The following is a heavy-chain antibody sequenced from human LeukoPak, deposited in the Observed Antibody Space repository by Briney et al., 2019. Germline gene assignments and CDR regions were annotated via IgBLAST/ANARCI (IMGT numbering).Heavy chain of an antibody. Sequence: SVKVSCKASGGTFSSYAISWVRQAPGQGLEWMGRIIPILGIANYAQKFQGRVTITADKSTSTAYMELSSLRSEDTAVYYCARVVGGYSSSWSEYYYYYYGMDVWGQGTTVTVSS. CDR3: ARVVGGYSSSWSEYYYYYYGMDV. V-gene: IGHV1-69*04. CDR1: GGTFSSYA. D-gene: IGHD6-13*01. CDR2: IIPILGIA. J-gene: IGHJ6*02.